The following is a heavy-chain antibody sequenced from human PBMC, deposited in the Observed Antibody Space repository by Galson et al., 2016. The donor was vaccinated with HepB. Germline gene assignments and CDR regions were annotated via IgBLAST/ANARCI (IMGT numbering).Heavy chain of an antibody. D-gene: IGHD3-3*01. V-gene: IGHV3-21*01. CDR1: GFTFSSYS. J-gene: IGHJ6*02. Sequence: SLRLSCAASGFTFSSYSMNWVRQAPGKGLEWVSSIRSNSIYIYYADSVKGRFTISRDNAMNSLSLQMNNLRAEDTAVYYCARERAQYDFWSGSYYYYGMDVWGQGTTVTVSS. CDR2: IRSNSIYI. CDR3: ARERAQYDFWSGSYYYYGMDV.